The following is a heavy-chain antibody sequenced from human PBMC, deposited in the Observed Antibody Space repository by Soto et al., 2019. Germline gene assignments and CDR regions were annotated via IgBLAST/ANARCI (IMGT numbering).Heavy chain of an antibody. Sequence: SLTCTVSCGSVSGGSYYWNWILHHPGKGLYWIGYMYFSGSTYYNRSLKSLVFISIDKCRNQVSLNLTSVTAADTAIYSCAGPLNPRTGYPSNWGQGTLVTVSS. CDR1: CGSVSGGSYY. J-gene: IGHJ4*02. V-gene: IGHV4-31*01. CDR3: AGPLNPRTGYPSN. D-gene: IGHD3-9*01. CDR2: MYFSGST.